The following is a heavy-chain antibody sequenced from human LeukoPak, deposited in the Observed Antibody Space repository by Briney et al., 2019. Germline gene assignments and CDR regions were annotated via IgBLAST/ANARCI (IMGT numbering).Heavy chain of an antibody. Sequence: ASVNVSCKASGYTFTSYGFSWVRQAPGQGLEWVGWISGHDGNTKYAQKYQGRVTMTTETSTSTAYMELSSLRSEDTAVYYCARDFVPNDPLYYFDYWGQGTLVTVSS. J-gene: IGHJ4*02. CDR1: GYTFTSYG. D-gene: IGHD1-1*01. CDR2: ISGHDGNT. CDR3: ARDFVPNDPLYYFDY. V-gene: IGHV1-18*01.